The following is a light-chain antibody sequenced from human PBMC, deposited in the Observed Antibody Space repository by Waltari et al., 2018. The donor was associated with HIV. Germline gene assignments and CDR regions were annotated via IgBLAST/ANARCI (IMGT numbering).Light chain of an antibody. CDR2: GAS. Sequence: DIQLTQSPSFLSASVGDRVTIACRASQDITNYLAWYQQKPGKVPKLLIYGASTLQSGVPSRFSGSGSGTEFTLTISSLQPGDFATYYCQQVHSFPLTFGGGTKIDIK. J-gene: IGKJ4*01. CDR1: QDITNY. CDR3: QQVHSFPLT. V-gene: IGKV1-9*01.